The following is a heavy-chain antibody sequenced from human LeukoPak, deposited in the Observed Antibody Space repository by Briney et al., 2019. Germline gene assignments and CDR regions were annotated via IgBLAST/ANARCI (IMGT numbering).Heavy chain of an antibody. D-gene: IGHD3-10*01. CDR3: AKLGKTENHYGAGRFSYYYYMDV. Sequence: GGSLRLSCAASGFTFSSYAMHWVRQAPGKGLEWVAVISYDGSNKYYADSVKGRFTISRDNSKNTPYLQMNSLRAEDTAVYYCAKLGKTENHYGAGRFSYYYYMDVWGKGTTVTISS. CDR2: ISYDGSNK. CDR1: GFTFSSYA. V-gene: IGHV3-30*04. J-gene: IGHJ6*03.